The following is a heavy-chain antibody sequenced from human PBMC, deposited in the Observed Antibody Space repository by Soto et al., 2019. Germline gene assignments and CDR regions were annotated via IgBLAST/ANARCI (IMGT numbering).Heavy chain of an antibody. V-gene: IGHV3-48*03. CDR3: ARRGSR. J-gene: IGHJ3*01. Sequence: EVHLVESGGGLVQPGGSLRLSCADSGFTFSSSEMYWVRQAPGKGLEWISYIHPGGQTIFYAESVKGRLTISRDNAKHSVYLQMNCLRAEDTAVYYCARRGSRWGRGTKVTVSS. D-gene: IGHD2-15*01. CDR2: IHPGGQTI. CDR1: GFTFSSSE.